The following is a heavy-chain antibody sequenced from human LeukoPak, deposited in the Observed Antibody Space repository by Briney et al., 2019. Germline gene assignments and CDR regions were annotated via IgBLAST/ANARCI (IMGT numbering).Heavy chain of an antibody. CDR2: INPNSGGT. V-gene: IGHV1-2*02. D-gene: IGHD2-15*01. CDR3: ARDRAGYCSGGSCLNTLLDY. J-gene: IGHJ4*02. CDR1: GYTFTSYG. Sequence: ASVRVSCKASGYTFTSYGISWVRQAPGQGLEWMGWINPNSGGTNYAQKFQGRVTMTRDTSISTAYMELSRLRSDDTAVYYCARDRAGYCSGGSCLNTLLDYWGQGTLVTVSS.